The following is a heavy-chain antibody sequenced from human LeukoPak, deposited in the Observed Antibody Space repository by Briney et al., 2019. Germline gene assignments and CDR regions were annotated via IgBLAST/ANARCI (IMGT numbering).Heavy chain of an antibody. CDR3: ARGAIAYCGGDCYSDAFDI. CDR2: INPNSGGT. Sequence: GASVKVSCKASGYTFTGYYMHWVRQAPGQGLEWMGWINPNSGGTNYAQKFQGRVTMTRDTSISTGYMELSRLRSDDTAVYYCARGAIAYCGGDCYSDAFDIWGQGTMVTVSS. CDR1: GYTFTGYY. J-gene: IGHJ3*02. V-gene: IGHV1-2*02. D-gene: IGHD2-21*02.